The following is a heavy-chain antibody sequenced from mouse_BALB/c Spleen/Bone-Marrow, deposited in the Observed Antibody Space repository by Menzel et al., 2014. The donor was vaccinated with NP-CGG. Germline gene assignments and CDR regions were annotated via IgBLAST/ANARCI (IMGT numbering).Heavy chain of an antibody. CDR3: ARSGKVRNAMDY. J-gene: IGHJ4*01. CDR2: ISGYYGDA. CDR1: GYTFTDHA. D-gene: IGHD2-14*01. Sequence: QVQLQQSGAKLVRPGVSVKISCKGSGYTFTDHAMHWVKRSHAKSLEWIGLISGYYGDAIYNQKFKGKATMTVDKSSSTAYMELARLPSEDSAIYYCARSGKVRNAMDYWGQGTSVTGSS. V-gene: IGHV1S137*01.